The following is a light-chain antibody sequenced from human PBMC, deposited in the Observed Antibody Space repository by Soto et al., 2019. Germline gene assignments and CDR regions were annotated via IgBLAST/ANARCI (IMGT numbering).Light chain of an antibody. V-gene: IGKV1-5*01. CDR3: QYYRCLSS. J-gene: IGKJ3*01. Sequence: DIQMTQSPSTLSASVGNRVTITCRASQRISRYLAWYQQKPGEAPKLLIYDASSLQSGVPSRFSGSGSGTEFSLSIAVLQPDDVATYYCQYYRCLSSFGPGTKVDIK. CDR2: DAS. CDR1: QRISRY.